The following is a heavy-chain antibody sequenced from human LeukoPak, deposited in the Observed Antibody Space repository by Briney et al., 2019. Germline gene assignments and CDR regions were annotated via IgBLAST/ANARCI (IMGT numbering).Heavy chain of an antibody. CDR1: GYTFTSYG. Sequence: ASVKVSFKASGYTFTSYGISWVRQAPGQGLEWMGWISAYNGNTNFAQKLQGRVTMTTDTSTSTAYMDLRSLRSDDTAVYYCARDQAATNTQVRFCLDWGQGTLVTVSS. J-gene: IGHJ4*02. CDR3: ARDQAATNTQVRFCLD. V-gene: IGHV1-18*01. CDR2: ISAYNGNT. D-gene: IGHD3-9*01.